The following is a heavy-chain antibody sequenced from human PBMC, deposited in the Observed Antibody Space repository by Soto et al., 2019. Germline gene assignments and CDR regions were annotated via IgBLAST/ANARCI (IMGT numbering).Heavy chain of an antibody. CDR2: ISAYDGNT. Sequence: QVQLVQSGAEVKKPGASVKVSCKASGYTFTSYGISWVRQAPGQGLEWMGWISAYDGNTNYAQKLQGRVTMTTDTSTSTAYMELRSLRSDDTAVYYCARYPPTTVAEGGWFDPWGQGTLVTVSS. D-gene: IGHD4-4*01. CDR1: GYTFTSYG. V-gene: IGHV1-18*01. J-gene: IGHJ5*02. CDR3: ARYPPTTVAEGGWFDP.